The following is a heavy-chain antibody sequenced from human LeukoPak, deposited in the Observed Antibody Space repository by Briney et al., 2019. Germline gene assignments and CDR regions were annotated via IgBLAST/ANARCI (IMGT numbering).Heavy chain of an antibody. CDR1: GYSFTSYW. V-gene: IGHV5-51*01. Sequence: GESLKISGKGSGYSFTSYWIGWVRQMPGKGLEWMGIIYPGDSDTRYSPSFQGQVTISADKSISTAYLQWSSLKASDTAMYYCARREHGDSHENYFDYWGQGTLVTVSS. CDR2: IYPGDSDT. D-gene: IGHD2-21*01. J-gene: IGHJ4*02. CDR3: ARREHGDSHENYFDY.